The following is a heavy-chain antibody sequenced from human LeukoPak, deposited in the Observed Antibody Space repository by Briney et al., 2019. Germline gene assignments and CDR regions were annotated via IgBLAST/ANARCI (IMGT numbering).Heavy chain of an antibody. J-gene: IGHJ4*02. Sequence: PSETLSLTCTVSGGSISSSSYYWGWIRQPPGKGLEWIGSIYYSGSTYYNPSLKSRVTISVDTSKNQFSLKLSSVTAADTAVYYCARHGWYGGLPDCWGQGTLVTVSS. CDR2: IYYSGST. CDR1: GGSISSSSYY. CDR3: ARHGWYGGLPDC. D-gene: IGHD1-26*01. V-gene: IGHV4-39*01.